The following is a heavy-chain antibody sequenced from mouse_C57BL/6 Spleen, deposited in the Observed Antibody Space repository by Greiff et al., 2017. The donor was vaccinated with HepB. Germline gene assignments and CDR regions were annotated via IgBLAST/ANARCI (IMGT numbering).Heavy chain of an antibody. J-gene: IGHJ2*01. CDR1: GFTFSSYT. D-gene: IGHD2-1*01. CDR2: ISGGGGNT. CDR3: ARRGVYGNNLYYFDN. Sequence: DVQLVESGGGLVKPGGSLKLSCAASGFTFSSYTMSWVRQTPVKRLEWVATISGGGGNTYYPDSVKGRFTISRDNAKNTLYLQMSSLRSEDTALYYCARRGVYGNNLYYFDNWGQGTTLTVAS. V-gene: IGHV5-9*01.